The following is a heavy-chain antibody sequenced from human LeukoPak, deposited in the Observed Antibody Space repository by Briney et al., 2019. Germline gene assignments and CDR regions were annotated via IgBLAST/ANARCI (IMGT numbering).Heavy chain of an antibody. J-gene: IGHJ4*02. D-gene: IGHD3-22*01. V-gene: IGHV4-34*01. CDR2: INHSGST. Sequence: SETLSLTCAVYGGSFSGYYWSWIRQPPGKGLEWIGEINHSGSTNYNPSLKSRVTISVDTSKNQFSLKLSSVTAADTAVYYCASDSPYYYDSSGYYPFDYWGQGTLVTVSS. CDR1: GGSFSGYY. CDR3: ASDSPYYYDSSGYYPFDY.